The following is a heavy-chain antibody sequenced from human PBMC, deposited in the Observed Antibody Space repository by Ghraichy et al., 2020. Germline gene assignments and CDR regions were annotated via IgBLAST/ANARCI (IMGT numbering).Heavy chain of an antibody. CDR2: IKSKTDGGTT. D-gene: IGHD2-15*01. J-gene: IGHJ4*02. Sequence: GGSLRLSCAASGFTFSNVWMSWVRQAPGKGLEWVARIKSKTDGGTTDHAAPVKGRFTISRDDSKNTLYLQMNSLKTEDTAVYYCTTDVESSRRYCSGGRCSYWGQGTLVTVSS. CDR3: TTDVESSRRYCSGGRCSY. V-gene: IGHV3-15*01. CDR1: GFTFSNVW.